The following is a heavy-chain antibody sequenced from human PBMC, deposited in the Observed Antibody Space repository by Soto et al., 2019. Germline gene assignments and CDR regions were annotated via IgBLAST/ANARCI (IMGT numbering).Heavy chain of an antibody. CDR1: GKSLSGYY. Sequence: TLSLTCAAYGKSLSGYYWSWIRQPPGKALEWIGEINHSGNTNYNPSLKSRVTISVDTSKNQLFLNLSSVTAADTAMYYCARHHVRGRTIAGAAEFWGQGTLVTVSS. CDR3: ARHHVRGRTIAGAAEF. CDR2: INHSGNT. V-gene: IGHV4-34*01. J-gene: IGHJ4*02. D-gene: IGHD1-26*01.